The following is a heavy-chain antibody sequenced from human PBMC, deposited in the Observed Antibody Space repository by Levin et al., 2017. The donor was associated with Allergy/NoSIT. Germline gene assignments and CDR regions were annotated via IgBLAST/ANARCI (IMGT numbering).Heavy chain of an antibody. CDR1: GFQFSRFG. J-gene: IGHJ6*02. Sequence: GGSLRLSCAASGFQFSRFGMHWVRQAPGKGLEWMSVISFDGSKQFYADSVKGRFTVSRDNSKNTLYLQMDSLRGEDTAVYYCAKEQYDRGDHAYGYYYYGMDVWGHGTAVTVSS. CDR3: AKEQYDRGDHAYGYYYYGMDV. V-gene: IGHV3-30*18. D-gene: IGHD3-16*01. CDR2: ISFDGSKQ.